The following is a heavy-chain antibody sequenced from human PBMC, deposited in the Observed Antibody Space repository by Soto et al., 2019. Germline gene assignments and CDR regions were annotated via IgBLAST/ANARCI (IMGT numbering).Heavy chain of an antibody. V-gene: IGHV3-23*01. CDR2: ISGSGGST. CDR3: ATVAAGPRYFDY. J-gene: IGHJ4*02. CDR1: GGTISSYA. Sequence: PGGSLRLSCAAAGGTISSYAMSWVRQAPGKGLEWVSAISGSGGSTYYADSVKGRFTISRDNSKNTLYLQMNSLRAEDTAVYYCATVAAGPRYFDYWGQGTLVTVSS. D-gene: IGHD6-6*01.